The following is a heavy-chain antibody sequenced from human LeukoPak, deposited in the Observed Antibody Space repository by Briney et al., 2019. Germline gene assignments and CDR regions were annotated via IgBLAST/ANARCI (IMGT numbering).Heavy chain of an antibody. CDR3: ARVISPDNYFYFSEYYYMDV. Sequence: SETLSLTCTVSGGSISSHYWSWIRQSPGKGLEWLGSVSYSGGANSSPSLRGRVTISVDKSKNLFSLKLSSVTAADTAVYYCARVISPDNYFYFSEYYYMDVWGKGTTVTVSS. D-gene: IGHD5-24*01. J-gene: IGHJ6*03. CDR1: GGSISSHY. V-gene: IGHV4-59*11. CDR2: VSYSGGA.